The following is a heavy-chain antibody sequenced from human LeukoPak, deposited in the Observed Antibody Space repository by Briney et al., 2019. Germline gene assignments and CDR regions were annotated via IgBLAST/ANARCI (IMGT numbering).Heavy chain of an antibody. J-gene: IGHJ3*01. V-gene: IGHV4-39*01. D-gene: IGHD6-19*01. CDR3: ARHSSGGWLAD. Sequence: PPETLSLTCTVSGGSISSSSYYWGWIRQPPGKGLEWIGSIYYSGSTYYNPSLKSRVTISVDTSKNQFSLKLSSVTAADTAVYYCARHSSGGWLADWGQGTMVTVSS. CDR1: GGSISSSSYY. CDR2: IYYSGST.